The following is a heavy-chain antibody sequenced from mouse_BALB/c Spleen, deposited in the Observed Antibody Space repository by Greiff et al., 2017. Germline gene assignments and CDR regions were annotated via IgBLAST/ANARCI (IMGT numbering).Heavy chain of an antibody. D-gene: IGHD2-10*02. CDR2: ISSGGSYT. V-gene: IGHV5-9-4*01. CDR3: ARLYGNYPYYAMDY. J-gene: IGHJ4*01. CDR1: GFTFSSYA. Sequence: EVKLVESGGGLVKPGGSLKLSCAASGFTFSSYAMSWVRQSPEKRLEWVAEISSGGSYTYYPDTVTGRFTISRDNAKNTLYLEMSSLRSEDTAMYYCARLYGNYPYYAMDYWGQGTSVTVAS.